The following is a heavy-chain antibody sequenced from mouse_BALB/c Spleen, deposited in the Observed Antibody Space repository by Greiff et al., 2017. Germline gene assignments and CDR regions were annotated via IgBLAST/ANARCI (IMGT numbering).Heavy chain of an antibody. Sequence: KLVESGPGLVAPSQSLSISCTVSWFSLTSYGVHWVRQPPGKGLEWLGVIWAGGNTNYNSALVSRLSISTDYSKSQVFLKMNSLQTDNTAMYYCARDTSHYYGSEAYFDYWGQGTTLTVSS. V-gene: IGHV2-9*02. J-gene: IGHJ2*01. CDR1: WFSLTSYG. CDR3: ARDTSHYYGSEAYFDY. CDR2: IWAGGNT. D-gene: IGHD1-1*01.